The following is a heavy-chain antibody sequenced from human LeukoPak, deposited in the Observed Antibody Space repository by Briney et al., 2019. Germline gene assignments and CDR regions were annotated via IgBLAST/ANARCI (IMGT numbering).Heavy chain of an antibody. Sequence: GASVKVSCKASGYTFTGYYMHWVRQAPGQGLEWMGWINPNSGGTNYAQKFQGRVTMTRDTSISTAYMELSRLRSDDTAVYYCARVPKAPPGHFDYWGQGTLVTVSS. J-gene: IGHJ4*02. CDR1: GYTFTGYY. CDR3: ARVPKAPPGHFDY. CDR2: INPNSGGT. V-gene: IGHV1-2*02.